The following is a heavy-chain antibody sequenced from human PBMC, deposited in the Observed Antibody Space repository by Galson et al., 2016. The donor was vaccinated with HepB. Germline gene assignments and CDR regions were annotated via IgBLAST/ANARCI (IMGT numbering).Heavy chain of an antibody. D-gene: IGHD1-26*01. CDR1: GFTFWSCA. CDR3: ARDYLTYTGSYLYS. Sequence: SLRLSCAASGFTFWSCAMSWVRQAPGKGLEWVSAISGSGDSTDYADSVKGRFTISRDNSQNTLYLHMKSLRAEDTAVYYCARDYLTYTGSYLYSWGQGTLVTVSS. J-gene: IGHJ4*02. V-gene: IGHV3-23*01. CDR2: ISGSGDST.